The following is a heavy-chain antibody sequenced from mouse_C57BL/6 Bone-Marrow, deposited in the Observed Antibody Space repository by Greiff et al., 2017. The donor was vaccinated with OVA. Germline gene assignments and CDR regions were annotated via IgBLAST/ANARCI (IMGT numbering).Heavy chain of an antibody. J-gene: IGHJ1*03. CDR2: IYPRSGNT. Sequence: QVQLQQSGAELARPGASVKLSCKASGYTFTSYGISWVKQSTGQGLEWIGEIYPRSGNTYYNEKFKGKATLTADKASSTAYMELRSLTSEDSAVYFCAREGYYGRFDVWGTGTTVTVSS. V-gene: IGHV1-81*01. CDR1: GYTFTSYG. CDR3: AREGYYGRFDV. D-gene: IGHD1-2*01.